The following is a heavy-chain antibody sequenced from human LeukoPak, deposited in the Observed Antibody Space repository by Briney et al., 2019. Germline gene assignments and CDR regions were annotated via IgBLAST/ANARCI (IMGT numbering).Heavy chain of an antibody. CDR2: ISWNSGSI. V-gene: IGHV3-9*01. CDR1: GFTFDDYA. Sequence: GGSLRLSCAASGFTFDDYAMHWVRQAPGKGLEWVSGISWNSGSIGYADSVKGRFTISRDNAKNSLYLQMNSLRAEDTALYYCAKDVYSSSWYWFDPWGQGTPVTVSS. CDR3: AKDVYSSSWYWFDP. J-gene: IGHJ5*02. D-gene: IGHD6-13*01.